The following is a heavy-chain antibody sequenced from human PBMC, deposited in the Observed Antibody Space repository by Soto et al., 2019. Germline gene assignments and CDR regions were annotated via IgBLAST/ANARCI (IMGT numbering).Heavy chain of an antibody. J-gene: IGHJ4*02. CDR1: GGSMSRTNW. D-gene: IGHD3-9*01. V-gene: IGHV4-4*02. Sequence: PSETLSLTCAVSGGSMSRTNWWSWVRQSPGKGLEWIGEIFHSGNTNYNPSLKSRVAMSVDKSQNRFSLKLSSVTAADTAVYYCARVGNYDILTGYKYFDYWGQGTQVTVSS. CDR3: ARVGNYDILTGYKYFDY. CDR2: IFHSGNT.